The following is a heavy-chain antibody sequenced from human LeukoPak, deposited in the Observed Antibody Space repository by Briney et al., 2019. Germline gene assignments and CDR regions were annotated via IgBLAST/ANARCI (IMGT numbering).Heavy chain of an antibody. D-gene: IGHD3-10*01. V-gene: IGHV1-2*02. Sequence: ASVKVSCKASGYTFTAYYTHWVRQAPGQGLEWMGWINPNSGATNHAQNFQARVAMTRGTSISTAYMELSSLRSDDTAVYYCARVSGTTSFGNYWFDSWGRGTLVTVSS. CDR1: GYTFTAYY. CDR3: ARVSGTTSFGNYWFDS. J-gene: IGHJ5*01. CDR2: INPNSGAT.